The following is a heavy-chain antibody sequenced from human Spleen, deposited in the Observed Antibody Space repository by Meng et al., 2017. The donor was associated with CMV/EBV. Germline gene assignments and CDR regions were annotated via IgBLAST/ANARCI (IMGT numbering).Heavy chain of an antibody. Sequence: QVQLVQSGAEVKKPGAAVKVSCKASGYTFTGYSLHWVRQAPGQGLEWMGRISAYNGNTNYAQKLQGRVTMTTDTSTSTAYMELRSLRSDDTAVYYCARVMQYGSYYYFDYWGQGTLVTVSS. CDR2: ISAYNGNT. CDR1: GYTFTGYS. J-gene: IGHJ4*02. V-gene: IGHV1-18*04. D-gene: IGHD1-26*01. CDR3: ARVMQYGSYYYFDY.